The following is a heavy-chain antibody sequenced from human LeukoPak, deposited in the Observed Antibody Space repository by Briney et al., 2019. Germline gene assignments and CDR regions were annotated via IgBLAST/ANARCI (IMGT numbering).Heavy chain of an antibody. CDR2: ISGCDGST. CDR1: GFTFTSYA. D-gene: IGHD3-22*01. CDR3: ANANYYDSSGVDY. V-gene: IGHV3-23*01. J-gene: IGHJ4*02. Sequence: VGSVRLSCAASGFTFTSYAISWVRQAPGQGLEWVSAISGCDGSTYYAHSLKGRFTISRDNSKNTLYLHMNSLRAEDTPVYYCANANYYDSSGVDYWGQGTLVTVSS.